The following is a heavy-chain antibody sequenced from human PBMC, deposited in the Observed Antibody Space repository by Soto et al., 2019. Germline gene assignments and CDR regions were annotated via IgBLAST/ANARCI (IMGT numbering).Heavy chain of an antibody. CDR2: IIPIFGTA. V-gene: IGHV1-69*06. J-gene: IGHJ4*02. Sequence: GASVKVSCEASGGTFSSYAISWVRQAPGQGLEWMGGIIPIFGTANYAQKFQGRVTITADKSTSTAYMELSSLRSEDTAVYYCARDGFGGGNYKNFDYWGQGTLVTVSS. CDR3: ARDGFGGGNYKNFDY. D-gene: IGHD4-4*01. CDR1: GGTFSSYA.